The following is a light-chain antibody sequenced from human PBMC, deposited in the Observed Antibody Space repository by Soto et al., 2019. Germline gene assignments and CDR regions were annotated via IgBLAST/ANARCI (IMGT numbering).Light chain of an antibody. J-gene: IGKJ5*01. CDR1: QSVSSSY. CDR3: QQYGSSPSIT. V-gene: IGKV3-20*01. Sequence: EIVLTQSPGTLSLSPEERATLSCRASQSVSSSYLAWYQQKPGQAPRLLIYGASGRATGIPDRFSGSGSGTDFTLTISRLEPEDFAVYYCQQYGSSPSITFGQGTRLEIK. CDR2: GAS.